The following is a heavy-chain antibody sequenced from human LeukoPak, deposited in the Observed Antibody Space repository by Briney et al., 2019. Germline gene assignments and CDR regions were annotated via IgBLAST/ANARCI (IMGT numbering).Heavy chain of an antibody. CDR2: INPDGSTT. J-gene: IGHJ4*02. D-gene: IGHD1-26*01. V-gene: IGHV3-74*03. Sequence: GGSLRLSCAASGFTFSGYWMHWIRQAPGKGLVWVSRINPDGSTTTYADSVKGRFNISRDNARNTLYLQMNSLKTEDTAVYYCTTRGGSFSIFDYWGQGTLVTVSS. CDR1: GFTFSGYW. CDR3: TTRGGSFSIFDY.